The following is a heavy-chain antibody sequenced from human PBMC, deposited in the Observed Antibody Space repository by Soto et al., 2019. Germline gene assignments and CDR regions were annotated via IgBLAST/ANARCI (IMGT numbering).Heavy chain of an antibody. CDR3: ARLDYYGSGIGCYYGMDV. J-gene: IGHJ6*02. Sequence: ASVKVSCKASGYTFTSYDINWVRQATGQGLEWMGWMNPNSGNTGYAQKFQGRVTMTRNTSISTAYMELSSLRSEDTAVYYCARLDYYGSGIGCYYGMDVWGQGTTVTVSS. CDR1: GYTFTSYD. V-gene: IGHV1-8*01. CDR2: MNPNSGNT. D-gene: IGHD3-10*01.